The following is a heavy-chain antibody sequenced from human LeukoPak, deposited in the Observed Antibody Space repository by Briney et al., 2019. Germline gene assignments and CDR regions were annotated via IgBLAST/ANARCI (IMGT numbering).Heavy chain of an antibody. Sequence: SGPALVKPTQTLTLACTFSGFSLSTTGMCVSWIRQPPGKALEWLARIDWDDDKEYRTSLKTRLTISKDTSKNQVVLTMTNVDPVDTATYYCARSRITTLRGVTASRGFDPWGQGTLVTVSS. J-gene: IGHJ5*02. V-gene: IGHV2-70*11. CDR1: GFSLSTTGMC. CDR2: IDWDDDK. D-gene: IGHD3-10*01. CDR3: ARSRITTLRGVTASRGFDP.